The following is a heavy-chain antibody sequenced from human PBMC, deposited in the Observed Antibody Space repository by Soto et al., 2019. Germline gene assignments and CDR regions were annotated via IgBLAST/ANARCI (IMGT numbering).Heavy chain of an antibody. CDR1: GYTFTRYG. J-gene: IGHJ4*02. CDR2: ISAYNGNT. CDR3: ARDFDLAY. Sequence: QVQLVQSGGEVKKPGASVKVSCKTSGYTFTRYGVTWVRQAPGQGLEWMGWISAYNGNTNYAQKLQGRVIMTTDTSTSTAYMELRNLRFDDTAVYYCARDFDLAYWGQGTLVTVSS. D-gene: IGHD3-9*01. V-gene: IGHV1-18*01.